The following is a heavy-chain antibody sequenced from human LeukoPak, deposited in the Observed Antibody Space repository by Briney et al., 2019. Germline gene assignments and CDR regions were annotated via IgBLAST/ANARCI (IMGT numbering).Heavy chain of an antibody. Sequence: GAPVKVSCKASGYTFTGYYMHWVRQAPGQGLEWMGWINPNSGGTNYAQKFQGRVTMTRDTSISTAYMELSRLRSDDTAVYYCAREVDYYDSSGYSFDYWGQGTLVTVSS. CDR2: INPNSGGT. D-gene: IGHD3-22*01. V-gene: IGHV1-2*02. CDR3: AREVDYYDSSGYSFDY. CDR1: GYTFTGYY. J-gene: IGHJ4*02.